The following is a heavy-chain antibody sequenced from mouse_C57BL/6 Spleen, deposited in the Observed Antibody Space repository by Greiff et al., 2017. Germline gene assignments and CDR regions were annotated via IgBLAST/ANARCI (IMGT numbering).Heavy chain of an antibody. CDR2: ISSGSSTI. CDR3: ARHDYDVGYAMDY. CDR1: GFTFSDYG. Sequence: VQLKESGGGLVKPGGSLKLSCAASGFTFSDYGMHWVRQAPEKGLEWVAYISSGSSTIYYADTVKGRFTISRDNAKNTLFLQMTSLRSEDTAMYYCARHDYDVGYAMDYWGQGTSVTVSS. J-gene: IGHJ4*01. D-gene: IGHD2-4*01. V-gene: IGHV5-17*01.